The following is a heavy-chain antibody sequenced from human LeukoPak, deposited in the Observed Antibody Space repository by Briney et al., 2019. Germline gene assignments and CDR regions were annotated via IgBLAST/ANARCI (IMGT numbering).Heavy chain of an antibody. D-gene: IGHD6-13*01. V-gene: IGHV1-18*01. Sequence: ASVKVSCKASGYTFTSYGISWVRQAPGQGLEWMGWISAYNGNTNYAQKFQGRVTMTRDTSTSTVYMELSSLRSEDTAVYYCARVLYSSFDYWGQGTLVTVSS. CDR2: ISAYNGNT. J-gene: IGHJ4*02. CDR1: GYTFTSYG. CDR3: ARVLYSSFDY.